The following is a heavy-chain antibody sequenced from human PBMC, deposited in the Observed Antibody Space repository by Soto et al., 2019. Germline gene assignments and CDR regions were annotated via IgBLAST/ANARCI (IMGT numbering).Heavy chain of an antibody. J-gene: IGHJ6*02. Sequence: ASVKVSCKASGYTFTSYYMHWVRQAPGQGLEWMGIINPSGGSTSYAQKFQGRVTMTRDTSTSTVYMELSSLRSEDTAVYYCARGTITMVRKIYGMDVWGQGTTVTVSS. CDR1: GYTFTSYY. V-gene: IGHV1-46*01. CDR2: INPSGGST. D-gene: IGHD3-10*01. CDR3: ARGTITMVRKIYGMDV.